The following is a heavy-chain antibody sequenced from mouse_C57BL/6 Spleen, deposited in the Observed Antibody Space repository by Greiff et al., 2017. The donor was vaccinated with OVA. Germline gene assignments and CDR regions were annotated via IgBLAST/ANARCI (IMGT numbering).Heavy chain of an antibody. D-gene: IGHD3-2*02. V-gene: IGHV6-3*01. CDR1: GFTFSNYW. Sequence: EVKLMESGGGLVQPGGSMKLSCVASGFTFSNYWMNWVRQSPEKGLEWVAQIRLKSDNYATHYAESVKGRFTISRDDSKSSVYLQMNNLRAEDTGIYYCTPDISGYLLAMDYWGQGSSVTVSS. J-gene: IGHJ4*01. CDR3: TPDISGYLLAMDY. CDR2: IRLKSDNYAT.